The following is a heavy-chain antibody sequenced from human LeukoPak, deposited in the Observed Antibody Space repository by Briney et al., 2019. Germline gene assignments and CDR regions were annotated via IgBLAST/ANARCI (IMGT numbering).Heavy chain of an antibody. V-gene: IGHV1-2*02. D-gene: IGHD3-22*01. J-gene: IGHJ4*02. Sequence: GASVKVSCKTSGYTFIGYYMHWVRQAPGQGLEWMGWINPNTGGTNYAQKFQGRVTMTSDTSTSTAYMELSRLRSDDTALYYCTRGSYYDSSGYSGVRLFDYWGQGTPVTVPS. CDR1: GYTFIGYY. CDR2: INPNTGGT. CDR3: TRGSYYDSSGYSGVRLFDY.